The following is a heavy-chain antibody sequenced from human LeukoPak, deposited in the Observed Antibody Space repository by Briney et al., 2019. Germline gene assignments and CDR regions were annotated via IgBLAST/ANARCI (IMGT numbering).Heavy chain of an antibody. J-gene: IGHJ5*02. V-gene: IGHV1-2*02. CDR1: GYTFTGYY. D-gene: IGHD6-13*01. Sequence: ASVKVSCKASGYTFTGYYMHWVRQAPGQGLEWMGWINPNSGGTNYAQKFQGRVTMTRDTSNSTAYMELSRLRSDDTAVYYCARDRSVAAPQDWFDPWGQGTLVTVSS. CDR2: INPNSGGT. CDR3: ARDRSVAAPQDWFDP.